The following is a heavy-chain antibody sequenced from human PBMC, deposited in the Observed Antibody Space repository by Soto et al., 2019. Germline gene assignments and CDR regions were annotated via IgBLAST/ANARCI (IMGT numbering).Heavy chain of an antibody. CDR3: ARAPAVWYFDL. CDR1: GYTFTSYG. Sequence: EASVKVSCKASGYTFTSYGISWVRQAPGQGLEWMGWISPYNGNTNYAQKLQGRVTMTTDTSTSTAYMELRSLRSDDTAVYYCARAPAVWYFDLWGRGTLVTVSS. CDR2: ISPYNGNT. J-gene: IGHJ2*01. V-gene: IGHV1-18*01.